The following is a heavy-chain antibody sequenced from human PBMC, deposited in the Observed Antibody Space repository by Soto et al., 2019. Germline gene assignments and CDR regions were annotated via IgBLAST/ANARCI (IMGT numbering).Heavy chain of an antibody. V-gene: IGHV1-2*04. CDR1: GYTFTGYY. J-gene: IGHJ4*02. CDR3: ARGGQGYDLLLPGGGYFDY. Sequence: QVQLVQSGAEVKKPGASVKVSCKASGYTFTGYYMHWVRQAPGQGLEWMGWINPNSGGTNYAQKFQGWVTMTRDTSISTAYMELGRLRADDTAVYYCARGGQGYDLLLPGGGYFDYWGQGTLVTVSS. D-gene: IGHD3-9*01. CDR2: INPNSGGT.